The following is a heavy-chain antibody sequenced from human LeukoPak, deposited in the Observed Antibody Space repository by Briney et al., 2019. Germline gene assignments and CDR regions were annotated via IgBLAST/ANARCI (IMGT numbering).Heavy chain of an antibody. V-gene: IGHV3-66*01. D-gene: IGHD2-2*01. CDR2: IYSGGST. Sequence: GRSLRLSCAASGFTVSSNYMSWVCQAPGKGKEWVSVIYSGGSTYSADYVKHRFTISKDTSKNTLYLQIDSLSAEDTAVYYCARDFIVVVRKNYYYDYGMDVWGQGTTVTVSS. J-gene: IGHJ6*02. CDR1: GFTVSSNY. CDR3: ARDFIVVVRKNYYYDYGMDV.